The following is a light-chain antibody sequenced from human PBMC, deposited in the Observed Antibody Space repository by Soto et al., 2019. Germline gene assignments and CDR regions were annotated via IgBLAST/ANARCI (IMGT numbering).Light chain of an antibody. Sequence: DIQLTQSPVFLSASVGDRVTITCRASQAISNNLAWYQQKPGKPPRLLIYQESTLQSGVPSRFSGSKSGTQFTLTIDSLQPEDSATYYCQQVKSYPRTFRGGTKVEIK. CDR1: QAISNN. V-gene: IGKV1-9*01. J-gene: IGKJ4*01. CDR3: QQVKSYPRT. CDR2: QES.